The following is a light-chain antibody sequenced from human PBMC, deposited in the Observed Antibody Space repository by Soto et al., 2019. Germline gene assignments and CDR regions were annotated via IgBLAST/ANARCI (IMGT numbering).Light chain of an antibody. V-gene: IGKV1-5*01. CDR1: QNIDHW. CDR2: DAS. J-gene: IGKJ1*01. CDR3: QRYNSYSRT. Sequence: DIQMTQSPSTLSASVGDRVTITCRASQNIDHWLAWYQHKPGKAPKFLIYDASILESGVPSRFSGSGSGTEFNLTISSLQPDDFATYYCQRYNSYSRTFGQGTKVEIK.